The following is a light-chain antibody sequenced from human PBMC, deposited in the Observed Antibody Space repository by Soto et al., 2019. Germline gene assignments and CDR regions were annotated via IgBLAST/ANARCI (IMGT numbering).Light chain of an antibody. CDR1: QRLFSF. CDR2: TAY. Sequence: DIQMTQSPSSLSASVGDSVTLTCRASQRLFSFLNWYQQAPGRAPKLLISTAYKLQSGVPSRFSGSESGTEFTLTISSLPPEDFAIYFFQQTYCDPFTFGPGTKVDVK. J-gene: IGKJ3*01. CDR3: QQTYCDPFT. V-gene: IGKV1-39*01.